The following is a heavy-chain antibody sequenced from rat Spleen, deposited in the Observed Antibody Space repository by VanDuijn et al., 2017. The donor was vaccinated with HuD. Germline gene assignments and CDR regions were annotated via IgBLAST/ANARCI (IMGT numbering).Heavy chain of an antibody. CDR3: TRPTPGIPFNY. V-gene: IGHV5-46*01. D-gene: IGHD1-4*01. CDR1: GFTFSSSP. CDR2: ISTRGGST. Sequence: EVQLVESGGGLVQPGRSMKLSCAASGFTFSSSPMAWVRQAPTRGLEWVATISTRGGSTYYRDSVKGRFTVSRDNAKSTLYLQMDSLRSEDTAIYYCTRPTPGIPFNYWGQGVMVTVSS. J-gene: IGHJ2*01.